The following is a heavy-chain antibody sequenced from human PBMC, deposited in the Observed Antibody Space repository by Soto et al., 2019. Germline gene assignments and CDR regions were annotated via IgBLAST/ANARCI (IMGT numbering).Heavy chain of an antibody. CDR1: GYTFTSYA. CDR3: ARALGSGWYPNWLDP. Sequence: QVQLVQSGAEVKKPGASVKVSCKASGYTFTSYAMHWVRQAPGQRLEWMGWINAGNGNTKYSQKFQGRVTITRDTSASTAYMELSSLRSEDTAVYYCARALGSGWYPNWLDPWGQGTLVTVSS. CDR2: INAGNGNT. V-gene: IGHV1-3*01. D-gene: IGHD6-19*01. J-gene: IGHJ5*02.